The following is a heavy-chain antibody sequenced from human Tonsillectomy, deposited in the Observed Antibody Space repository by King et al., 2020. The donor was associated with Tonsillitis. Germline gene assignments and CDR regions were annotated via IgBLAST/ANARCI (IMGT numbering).Heavy chain of an antibody. Sequence: VQLVQSGTEVKRPGASVKVSCQASGYTFSGCYIHWVRQAPGQGLEWMGWINPHNGLTKYEQKFQDRVTMTRDTSADTANMEMTRLGSDDTAFYYCARDTIFDGESMIWFDLWGQGTLVTVS. CDR2: INPHNGLT. CDR1: GYTFSGCY. CDR3: ARDTIFDGESMIWFDL. V-gene: IGHV1-2*02. J-gene: IGHJ5*02. D-gene: IGHD2-21*01.